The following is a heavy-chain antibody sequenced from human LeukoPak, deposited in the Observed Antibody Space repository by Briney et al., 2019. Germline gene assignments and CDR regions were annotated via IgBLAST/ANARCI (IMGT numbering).Heavy chain of an antibody. V-gene: IGHV4-61*08. J-gene: IGHJ4*02. D-gene: IGHD1-26*01. Sequence: SETLSLTCTVSGASVGSAGYYWSWIRQPPGGGLEWIGYIYYIRNTNYNPSLKSRVTMSLDPSKNQFSLKLNSVTAADTAVYYCARTQSQSGTYRYYFGYWGQGTLVTVSS. CDR1: GASVGSAGYY. CDR2: IYYIRNT. CDR3: ARTQSQSGTYRYYFGY.